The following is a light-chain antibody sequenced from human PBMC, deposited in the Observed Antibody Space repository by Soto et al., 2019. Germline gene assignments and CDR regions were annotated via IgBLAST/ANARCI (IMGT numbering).Light chain of an antibody. CDR3: QQRSSAIT. CDR1: QSVSTT. J-gene: IGKJ5*01. Sequence: EIVVTQSASTMTVSPGQRDSLSCRASQSVSTTVAWYHQKPGQAPRLLVYDASNRATGIPARFSGRGSGTDFTLTISSLEPEDFAVYYCQQRSSAITPGQPTLPEIK. V-gene: IGKV3-11*01. CDR2: DAS.